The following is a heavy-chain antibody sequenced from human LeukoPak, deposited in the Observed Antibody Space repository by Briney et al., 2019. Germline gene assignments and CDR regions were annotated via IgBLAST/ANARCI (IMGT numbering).Heavy chain of an antibody. V-gene: IGHV3-30-3*01. CDR2: ISYDGSNK. CDR3: AREPVYNWNYIDDAFDI. CDR1: GFTFSSYA. Sequence: GGSLRLSCAASGFTFSSYAMHWVRQAPGKGLEWVAVISYDGSNKYYADSVKGRFTISRDNSKNTLYLQMNSLRAEDTAVYYCAREPVYNWNYIDDAFDIWGQGTMVTVSS. J-gene: IGHJ3*02. D-gene: IGHD1-7*01.